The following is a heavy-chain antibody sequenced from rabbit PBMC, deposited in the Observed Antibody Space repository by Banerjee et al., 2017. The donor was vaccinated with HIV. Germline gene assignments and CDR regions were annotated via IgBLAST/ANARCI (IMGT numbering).Heavy chain of an antibody. J-gene: IGHJ4*01. V-gene: IGHV1S45*01. D-gene: IGHD4-1*01. CDR2: IYAGRGTT. CDR1: GFDFSSYW. CDR3: ARDLAGVIGWNFNL. Sequence: QEQLEETGGGLVQPGGSLTLSCKASGFDFSSYWMSWVRQAPGKGLEWIGAIYAGRGTTYYASWVNGRFTISKTSSTTVTLQMTSLTAADTATYFCARDLAGVIGWNFNLWGQGTLVTVS.